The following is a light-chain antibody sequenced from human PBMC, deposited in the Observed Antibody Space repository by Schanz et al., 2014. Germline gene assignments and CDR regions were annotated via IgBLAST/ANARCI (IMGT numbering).Light chain of an antibody. Sequence: QSALTQPASVSGSPGQSITISCTGTSSDVGSYNLVSWYQQHPGKAPKLMIYDVSNRPSGVSNRFSGSKSGNTASLTISGLQVEDEADYYCGSYAGNINWVFGGGTKLTVL. CDR2: DVS. CDR3: GSYAGNINWV. J-gene: IGLJ3*02. V-gene: IGLV2-14*02. CDR1: SSDVGSYNL.